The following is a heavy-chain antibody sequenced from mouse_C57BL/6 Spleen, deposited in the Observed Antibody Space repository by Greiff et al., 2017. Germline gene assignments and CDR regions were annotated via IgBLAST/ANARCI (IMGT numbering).Heavy chain of an antibody. V-gene: IGHV1-19*01. CDR3: ARGDWDRYYAMDY. CDR1: GYTFTDYY. CDR2: INPYNGGT. D-gene: IGHD4-1*01. Sequence: VQLQQSGPVLVKPGASVKMSCKASGYTFTDYYMNWVKQSHGKSLEWIGVINPYNGGTSYNQKFKGKTTLTVDKSSSTAYMELNSLTSEDSAVYYCARGDWDRYYAMDYWGKGTSVTVSS. J-gene: IGHJ4*01.